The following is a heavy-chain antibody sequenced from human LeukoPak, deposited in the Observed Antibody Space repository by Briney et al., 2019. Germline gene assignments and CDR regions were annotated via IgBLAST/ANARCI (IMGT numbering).Heavy chain of an antibody. CDR2: IRSKANSYAT. D-gene: IGHD3-22*01. V-gene: IGHV3-73*01. CDR1: GFTFSGSA. Sequence: GGSLRLSCAASGFTFSGSAIHWVRQASGKGLEWVGRIRSKANSYATTDVASVRGRFSISRDDSKNTAYLQMNSLKTEDTAVYYCTRPSYDSSVSGVVYWGQGTLVTVSS. CDR3: TRPSYDSSVSGVVY. J-gene: IGHJ4*02.